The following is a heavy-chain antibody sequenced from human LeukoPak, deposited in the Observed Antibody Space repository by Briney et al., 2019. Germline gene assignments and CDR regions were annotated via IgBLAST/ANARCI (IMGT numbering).Heavy chain of an antibody. V-gene: IGHV4-4*02. J-gene: IGHJ4*02. Sequence: SEALSLTCGVSGGSVSSTNWWTWIRQPPGKGLEWIGEVHLDGRTNFNPSLKSRLTMSVDLSENHVSLKLTSVTAADTAVYYCAREGGFYRPLDYSGQGTLVTVSS. CDR1: GGSVSSTNW. D-gene: IGHD6-25*01. CDR3: AREGGFYRPLDY. CDR2: VHLDGRT.